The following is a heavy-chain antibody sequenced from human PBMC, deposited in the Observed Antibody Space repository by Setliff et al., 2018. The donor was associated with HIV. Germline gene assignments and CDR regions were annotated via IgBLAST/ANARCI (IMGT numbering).Heavy chain of an antibody. CDR1: PASSSSYY. J-gene: IGHJ4*02. CDR2: INHSGST. CDR3: VTVYYNFWSGYRGFFEY. Sequence: PSETLSLTCAVHPASSSSYYWTWIRQPPGKGLEWVGEINHSGSTNYNSSLNSQVTISVDTSQTQFSLNLTSVTAADTAVYYCVTVYYNFWSGYRGFFEYWGQGTTVTVSS. D-gene: IGHD3-3*01. V-gene: IGHV4-34*01.